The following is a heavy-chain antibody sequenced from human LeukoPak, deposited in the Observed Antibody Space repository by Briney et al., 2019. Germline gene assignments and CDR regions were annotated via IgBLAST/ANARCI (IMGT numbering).Heavy chain of an antibody. V-gene: IGHV3-23*01. D-gene: IGHD3-22*01. CDR1: GFTFSSCA. CDR3: AKDPTDFDSSGQTYFDY. CDR2: ISTSGGCT. Sequence: PGGSLRLSCAASGFTFSSCAMSWVRQAPGKGLEWVSAISTSGGCTFYADSVKGRFTISRDNSKNTLYLQMNSLKAEDTAIYYCAKDPTDFDSSGQTYFDYWGQGTLVTVSS. J-gene: IGHJ4*02.